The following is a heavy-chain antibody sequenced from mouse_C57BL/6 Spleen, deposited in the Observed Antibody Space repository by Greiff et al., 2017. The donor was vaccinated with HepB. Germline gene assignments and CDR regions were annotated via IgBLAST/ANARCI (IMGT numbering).Heavy chain of an antibody. Sequence: EVQLQQSGPELVKPGASVKISCKASGYTFTDYYMNWVKQSHGKSLEWIGDINPNNGGTSYNQKFKGKATLTVDKSSSTAYMELRSLTSEDSAVYYCARGENWDAMDYWGQGTSVTVSS. V-gene: IGHV1-26*01. CDR3: ARGENWDAMDY. CDR1: GYTFTDYY. D-gene: IGHD4-1*01. J-gene: IGHJ4*01. CDR2: INPNNGGT.